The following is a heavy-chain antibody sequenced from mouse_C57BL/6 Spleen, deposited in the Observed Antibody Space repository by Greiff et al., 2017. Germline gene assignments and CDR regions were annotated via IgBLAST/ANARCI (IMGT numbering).Heavy chain of an antibody. J-gene: IGHJ3*01. CDR3: AREGDDYDGFAY. CDR1: GYTFTSYW. D-gene: IGHD2-4*01. CDR2: IHPNSGST. Sequence: QVQLQQPGAELVKPGASVKLSCKASGYTFTSYWMHWVKQRPGQGLEWIGMIHPNSGSTNYNEKFKSKATLTVDKSSSTAYMHLSSLTSEDSAVYYCAREGDDYDGFAYWGQGTLVTVSA. V-gene: IGHV1-64*01.